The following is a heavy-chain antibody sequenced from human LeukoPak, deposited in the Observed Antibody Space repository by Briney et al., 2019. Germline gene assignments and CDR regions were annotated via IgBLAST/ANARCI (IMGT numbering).Heavy chain of an antibody. J-gene: IGHJ4*02. CDR1: GGSISSSSYY. Sequence: SETLSLTCTVSGGSISSSSYYWGWIRQPPGKGLEWIGSISYSGSTYYNPSLKSRVTISVDTAKNQFSLKLSSVTAADTAVYYCARHGSAYGDYGEFDYWGQGTLVTVSS. D-gene: IGHD4-17*01. CDR3: ARHGSAYGDYGEFDY. CDR2: ISYSGST. V-gene: IGHV4-39*01.